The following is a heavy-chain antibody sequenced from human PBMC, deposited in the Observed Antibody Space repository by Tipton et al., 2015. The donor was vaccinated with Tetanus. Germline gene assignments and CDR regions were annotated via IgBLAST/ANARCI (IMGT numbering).Heavy chain of an antibody. J-gene: IGHJ4*02. CDR1: GFTFSSYA. CDR2: INGSGGST. D-gene: IGHD6-19*01. Sequence: SLRLSCAASGFTFSSYAMSWVRQAPGKGLEWVSAINGSGGSTYYADSVKGRFTISRDNSKNTLYLQMNSLRAEDTAVYYCAKDRRQWLVRGLQFDYWGQGTLVTVSS. V-gene: IGHV3-23*01. CDR3: AKDRRQWLVRGLQFDY.